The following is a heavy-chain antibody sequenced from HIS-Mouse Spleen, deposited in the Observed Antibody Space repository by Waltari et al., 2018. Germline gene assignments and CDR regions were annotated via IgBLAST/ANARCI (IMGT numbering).Heavy chain of an antibody. CDR2: ISSSSSYI. D-gene: IGHD6-13*01. CDR1: GFPCRSFS. CDR3: ARVIAAAGMVDY. J-gene: IGHJ4*02. V-gene: IGHV3-21*01. Sequence: EVQLVESGGGLVKPGGSLRLSCAASGFPCRSFSLHWVRQAPGKGLEWVSSISSSSSYIYYADSVKGRFTISRDNAKNSLYLQMNSLRAEDTAVYYCARVIAAAGMVDYWGQGTLVTVSS.